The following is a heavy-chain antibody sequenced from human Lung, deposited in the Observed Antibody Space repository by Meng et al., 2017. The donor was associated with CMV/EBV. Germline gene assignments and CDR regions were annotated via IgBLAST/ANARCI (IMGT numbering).Heavy chain of an antibody. CDR3: ARVKGTTGPAYYLDY. V-gene: IGHV4-38-2*02. CDR2: IFHSGTT. J-gene: IGHJ4*02. Sequence: GSLRLSCSVSGSSIRPGYYWAWVRQPPGKGLEWIGSIFHSGTTYYNPSLKSRVTVSVDTSSSQFFLRLSSVTATDTAVYYCARVKGTTGPAYYLDYWGRGTLVTVSS. CDR1: GSSIRPGYY. D-gene: IGHD4-11*01.